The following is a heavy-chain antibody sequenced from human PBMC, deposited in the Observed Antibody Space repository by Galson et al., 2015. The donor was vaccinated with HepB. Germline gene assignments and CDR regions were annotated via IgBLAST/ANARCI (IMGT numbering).Heavy chain of an antibody. CDR2: ISYDGSNK. CDR1: GFTFSSYA. D-gene: IGHD6-19*01. CDR3: ARDIAVAGELADY. J-gene: IGHJ4*02. V-gene: IGHV3-30*04. Sequence: SLRLSCAASGFTFSSYAMHWVRQAPGKGLEWVAVISYDGSNKYYADSVKGRFTISRDNSKNTLYLQMNSLRAEDTAVYYCARDIAVAGELADYWGQGTLVTVSS.